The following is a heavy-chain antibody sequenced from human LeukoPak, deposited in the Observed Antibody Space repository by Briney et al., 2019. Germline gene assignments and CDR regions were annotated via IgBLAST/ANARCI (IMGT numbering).Heavy chain of an antibody. J-gene: IGHJ5*02. CDR1: GGSISSGDYY. CDR3: ARHTNINYGLDWFDP. CDR2: IYYSGST. D-gene: IGHD4-11*01. Sequence: SETLSLTCTVSGGSISSGDYYWSWIRQPPGKGLEWIGYIYYSGSTKYNPSLKSRVTISVDTSKNQFSLKLSSVTAADTAVYFCARHTNINYGLDWFDPWGQGTLVTVSS. V-gene: IGHV4-30-4*01.